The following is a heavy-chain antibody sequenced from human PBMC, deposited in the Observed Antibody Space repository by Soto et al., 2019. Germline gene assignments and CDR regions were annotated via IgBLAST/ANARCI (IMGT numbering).Heavy chain of an antibody. J-gene: IGHJ4*02. Sequence: SETLSLTCSVSGDSITTNGYYWGWIRQPPGKGLQWIGNVYWTGSTFSHPSLTSRVFISVDTSKNEFSLRLTSVTAADTAVYYCARATDGGSSGYYYFMGFDYWGQGTLVTVSS. V-gene: IGHV4-39*01. CDR2: VYWTGST. D-gene: IGHD3-22*01. CDR3: ARATDGGSSGYYYFMGFDY. CDR1: GDSITTNGYY.